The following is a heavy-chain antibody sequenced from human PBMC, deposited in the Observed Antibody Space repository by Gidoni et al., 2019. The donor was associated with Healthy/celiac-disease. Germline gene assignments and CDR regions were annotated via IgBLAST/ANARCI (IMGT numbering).Heavy chain of an antibody. V-gene: IGHV4-4*07. Sequence: QVQLQESGPGLVKPSETLSLTCTVSGGSIISYYWCLLRQPAGKGLEWIGRIYTSGSTNYNPSLKSRVTMSVDTSKNQFSLKLSSVTAADTAVYYCARDRSPGYCSSTSCYATGYYYYGMDVWGQGTTVTVSS. CDR2: IYTSGST. CDR1: GGSIISYY. J-gene: IGHJ6*02. D-gene: IGHD2-2*01. CDR3: ARDRSPGYCSSTSCYATGYYYYGMDV.